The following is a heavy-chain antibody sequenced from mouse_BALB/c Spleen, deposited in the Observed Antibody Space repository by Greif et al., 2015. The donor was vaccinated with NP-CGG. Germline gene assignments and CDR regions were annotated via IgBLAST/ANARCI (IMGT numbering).Heavy chain of an antibody. Sequence: VQLKQSGGGLVQPGGSLRLSCATSGFTFTDYYMSWVRQPPGKALEWLGFIRNKANDYTTEYSASAKGRFTISRDNSQSILYLQMNTLRAEDSATYYCARDMRGNNAMDYWGQGTSVTVSS. CDR2: IRNKANDYTT. D-gene: IGHD2-1*01. CDR3: ARDMRGNNAMDY. V-gene: IGHV7-3*02. J-gene: IGHJ4*01. CDR1: GFTFTDYY.